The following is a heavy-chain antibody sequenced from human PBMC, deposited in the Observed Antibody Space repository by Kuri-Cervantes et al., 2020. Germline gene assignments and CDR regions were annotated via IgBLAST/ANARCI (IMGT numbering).Heavy chain of an antibody. D-gene: IGHD1-26*01. CDR3: ARVSSIVGAASDY. J-gene: IGHJ4*02. V-gene: IGHV3-23*01. CDR1: GFTFSTYA. Sequence: GGSLRLSCAASGFTFSTYAMSWVRQAPGKGLGWVSTISDWSGSTYYADSVKGRFTISRDNAKNSLYLQMNSLRDEDTAVYYCARVSSIVGAASDYWGQGTLVTVSS. CDR2: ISDWSGST.